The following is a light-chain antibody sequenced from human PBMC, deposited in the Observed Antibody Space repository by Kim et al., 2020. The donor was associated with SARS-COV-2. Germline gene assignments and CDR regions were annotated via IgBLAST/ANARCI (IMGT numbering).Light chain of an antibody. CDR2: AAS. CDR3: QQSYSTPLT. V-gene: IGKV1-39*01. Sequence: ASVGERVTITCRASQSISSYFNWYQQKPGKAPKLLIYAASSLQSRVPSRFSGSGSGTDFTLTISSLQPEDFATYYCQQSYSTPLTFGGGTKVDIK. J-gene: IGKJ4*01. CDR1: QSISSY.